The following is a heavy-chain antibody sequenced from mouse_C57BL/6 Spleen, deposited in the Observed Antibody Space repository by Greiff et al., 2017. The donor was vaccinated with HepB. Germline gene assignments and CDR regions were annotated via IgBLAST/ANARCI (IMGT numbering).Heavy chain of an antibody. CDR2: INPYNGDT. Sequence: EVQLQESGPELVKPGDSVKISCKASGYSFTGYFMNWVMQSHGKSLEWIGRINPYNGDTFYNQKFKGKATLTVDKSSSTAHMELRSLTSEDSAVYYCARGDYYGSRYWYFDVWGTGTTVTVSS. J-gene: IGHJ1*03. CDR3: ARGDYYGSRYWYFDV. V-gene: IGHV1-20*01. D-gene: IGHD1-1*01. CDR1: GYSFTGYF.